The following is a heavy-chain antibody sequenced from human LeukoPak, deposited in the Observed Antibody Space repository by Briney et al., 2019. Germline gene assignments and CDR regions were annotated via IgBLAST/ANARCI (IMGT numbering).Heavy chain of an antibody. Sequence: PGGSLRLSCAVSGFIVSSNYMTWVRQAPGKGLEWVSVIYSGGRTYYADSVKGRFTTPRDNSKNTLYLQMNSLRAEDTAVYYCARDLLLYGSGDIDYWGQGTLVTVSS. CDR2: IYSGGRT. CDR1: GFIVSSNY. D-gene: IGHD3-10*01. J-gene: IGHJ4*02. V-gene: IGHV3-66*01. CDR3: ARDLLLYGSGDIDY.